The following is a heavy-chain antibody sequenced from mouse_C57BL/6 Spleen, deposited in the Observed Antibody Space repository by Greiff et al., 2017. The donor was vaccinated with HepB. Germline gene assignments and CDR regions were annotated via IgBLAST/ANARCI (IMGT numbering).Heavy chain of an antibody. Sequence: QVHVKQSGPELVKPGASVKISCKASGYTFTDYYINWVKQRPGQGLEWIGWIFPGSGSTYYNEKFKGKATLTVDKSSSTAYMLLSSLTSEDSAVYFCARSTYYGSSYDYYAMDYWGQGTSVTVSS. J-gene: IGHJ4*01. CDR3: ARSTYYGSSYDYYAMDY. CDR1: GYTFTDYY. D-gene: IGHD1-1*01. V-gene: IGHV1-75*01. CDR2: IFPGSGST.